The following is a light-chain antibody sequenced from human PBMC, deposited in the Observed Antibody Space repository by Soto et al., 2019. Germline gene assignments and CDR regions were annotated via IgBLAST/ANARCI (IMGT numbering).Light chain of an antibody. Sequence: QSFLTQPASVSGSPGLSIAISCSGSSSDLGIYNYVSWYQQHPGKVPKLIIFEVTNRPSGVSNRFSGSKSGNTASLTISGLQAEDEADYYCSSYTTSSTRVFGTGTKVTVL. CDR1: SSDLGIYNY. J-gene: IGLJ1*01. V-gene: IGLV2-14*01. CDR2: EVT. CDR3: SSYTTSSTRV.